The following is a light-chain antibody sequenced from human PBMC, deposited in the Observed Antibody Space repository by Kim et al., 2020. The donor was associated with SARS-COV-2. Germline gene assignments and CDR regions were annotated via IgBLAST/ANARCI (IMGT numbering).Light chain of an antibody. CDR1: ESFGSW. CDR3: QQYYIFPYT. V-gene: IGKV1-5*03. CDR2: KAS. Sequence: DIQMTQSPSTLSASVGDTVTISCRASESFGSWLAWYQQKPGKAPNLLIYKASNLESGVPSRFSGSESGTEFTLTITSLQPDDLATYYCQQYYIFPYTFGQGTKLEI. J-gene: IGKJ2*01.